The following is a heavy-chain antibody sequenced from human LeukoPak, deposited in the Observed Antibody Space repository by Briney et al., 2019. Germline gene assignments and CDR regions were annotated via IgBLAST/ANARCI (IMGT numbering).Heavy chain of an antibody. CDR3: ARDRRFLEWLFFDY. D-gene: IGHD3-3*01. V-gene: IGHV1-3*01. Sequence: KFQGRVTITRDTSASTAYMELSSLRSEDTAVYYCARDRRFLEWLFFDYWGQGTLVTVPS. J-gene: IGHJ4*02.